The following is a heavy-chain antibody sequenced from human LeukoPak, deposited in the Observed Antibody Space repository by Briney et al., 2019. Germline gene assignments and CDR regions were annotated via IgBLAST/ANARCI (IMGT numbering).Heavy chain of an antibody. CDR1: GFTFSSYS. V-gene: IGHV3-21*01. CDR3: ARKYYDYVWGSYRFGWFDP. D-gene: IGHD3-16*02. CDR2: ISSSSSYI. J-gene: IGHJ5*02. Sequence: GGSLRLSCAASGFTFSSYSMNWVRQAPGKGLEWVSSISSSSSYIYYADSVKGRFTISRDNAKNSLYLQMNSLRAEDTAVYYCARKYYDYVWGSYRFGWFDPWGQGTLFTVSS.